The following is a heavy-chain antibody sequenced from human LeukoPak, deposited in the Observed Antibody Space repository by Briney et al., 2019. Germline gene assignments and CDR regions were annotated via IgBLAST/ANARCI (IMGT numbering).Heavy chain of an antibody. D-gene: IGHD2-15*01. CDR1: GFTFSDYY. Sequence: PGGSLRLSCAASGFTFSDYYMSWIRQAPGKGLEWLSYISKSSSYTNYADSVKGRFTISRDDARNSLYLQIHSLRDEDAAVYYCAVEGYCSGGSCYTNWFDPWGQGTLITVSS. V-gene: IGHV3-11*06. J-gene: IGHJ5*02. CDR2: ISKSSSYT. CDR3: AVEGYCSGGSCYTNWFDP.